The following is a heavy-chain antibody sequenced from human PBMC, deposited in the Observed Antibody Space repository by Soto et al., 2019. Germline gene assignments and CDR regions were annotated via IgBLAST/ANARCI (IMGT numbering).Heavy chain of an antibody. CDR1: GFTFSNYG. Sequence: GGSLRLSCAASGFTFSNYGMHWVRQAPGKGLEWVAVISYDGSRKYYADSVKGRFTISRENARNSMFLQMNSVTVGDTAVYYCARAYSGRLPRRADYYYALDVWGQGTMVTVSS. D-gene: IGHD2-15*01. CDR3: ARAYSGRLPRRADYYYALDV. CDR2: ISYDGSRK. J-gene: IGHJ6*02. V-gene: IGHV3-30*03.